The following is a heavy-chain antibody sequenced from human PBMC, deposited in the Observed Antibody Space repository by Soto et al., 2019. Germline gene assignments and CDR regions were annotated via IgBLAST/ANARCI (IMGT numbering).Heavy chain of an antibody. D-gene: IGHD6-13*01. J-gene: IGHJ4*02. CDR2: IIPIFGTA. V-gene: IGHV1-69*01. CDR3: ASTLSGSSWLRQAYYFDY. Sequence: QVQLVQSGAEVKKPGSSVKVSCKASGGTFSSYAISWVRQAPGQGLEWMGGIIPIFGTANYAQKFQGRVTITADESTSTAYMELSSLRSEDTAVYYCASTLSGSSWLRQAYYFDYWGQETLVTVSS. CDR1: GGTFSSYA.